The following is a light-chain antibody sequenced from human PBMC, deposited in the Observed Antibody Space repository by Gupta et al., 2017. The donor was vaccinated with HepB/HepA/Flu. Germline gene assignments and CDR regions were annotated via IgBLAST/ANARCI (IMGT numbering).Light chain of an antibody. CDR2: TGS. Sequence: DIQMTHSPSPLSASVGDRDTIPCRASQSISSWLAWYQQKPGKAPTLLIYTGSRAESGVPSRSSSSSSATXSTRTIXSRHPDDFATYYCQRDNRYALTFGXGTKVEIK. CDR1: QSISSW. J-gene: IGKJ4*02. V-gene: IGKV1-5*03. CDR3: QRDNRYALT.